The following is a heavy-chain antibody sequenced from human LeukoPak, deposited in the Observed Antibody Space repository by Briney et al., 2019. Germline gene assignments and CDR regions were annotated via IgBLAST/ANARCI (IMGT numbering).Heavy chain of an antibody. CDR3: AKDLRRGYSYGYY. V-gene: IGHV3-23*01. CDR1: GFTFSSYA. J-gene: IGHJ4*02. CDR2: ISGSGGST. Sequence: QAWGSLLLSCAASGFTFSSYAMSWGRQAPGKGLEWGSAISGSGGSTYYADSVKGPFTISRDNSKNTLYLQMNSLRAEDTAVYYCAKDLRRGYSYGYYWGQGTLVTVSS. D-gene: IGHD5-18*01.